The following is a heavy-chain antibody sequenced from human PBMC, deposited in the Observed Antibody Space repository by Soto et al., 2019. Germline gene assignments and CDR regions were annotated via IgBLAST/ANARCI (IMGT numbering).Heavy chain of an antibody. CDR3: ARMYSSGSGWFHP. CDR2: FYSSGSI. CDR1: GYSITAGGYY. V-gene: IGHV4-31*03. Sequence: PSKTLSLTCSVSGYSITAGGYYWSWIRQHPGKGLEWIGSFYSSGSIIYNPSLKSRVSISGDTSRNQFSMTLTSVTAADTALYYCARMYSSGSGWFHPWGQGTRVTVSA. D-gene: IGHD3-22*01. J-gene: IGHJ5*02.